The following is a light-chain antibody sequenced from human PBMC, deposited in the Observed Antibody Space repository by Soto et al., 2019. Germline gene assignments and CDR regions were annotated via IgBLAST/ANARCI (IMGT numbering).Light chain of an antibody. Sequence: EIVLPQSPGTLSLSPGERATLSCRASQSISSSYLGWYQQKPGQAPRLLIYGAFSRATGIPDRFSGSGSGTDFTLTISRLEPEDSAVYYCQQYGRTFGGGTKVDIK. V-gene: IGKV3-20*01. CDR3: QQYGRT. CDR2: GAF. CDR1: QSISSSY. J-gene: IGKJ4*01.